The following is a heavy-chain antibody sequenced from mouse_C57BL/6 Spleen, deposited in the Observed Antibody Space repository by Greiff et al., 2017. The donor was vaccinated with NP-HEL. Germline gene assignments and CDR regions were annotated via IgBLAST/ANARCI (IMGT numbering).Heavy chain of an antibody. J-gene: IGHJ1*03. V-gene: IGHV2-4*01. D-gene: IGHD1-1*01. CDR2: LWSGGST. CDR3: AKPSITTVRHWYFDV. Sequence: QVQLQQSGPGLVQPSQSLSITCTVSGFSLTSYGVHWVRQPPGKGLEWLGVLWSGGSTDYNAAFISRLSISKDNSKSQVFFKMNSLQADDTAIYYCAKPSITTVRHWYFDVWGTGTTVTVSS. CDR1: GFSLTSYG.